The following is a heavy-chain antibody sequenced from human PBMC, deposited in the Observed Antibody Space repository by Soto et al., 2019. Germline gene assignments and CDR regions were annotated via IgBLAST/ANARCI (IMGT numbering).Heavy chain of an antibody. CDR2: IYSGGST. J-gene: IGHJ6*02. CDR1: GFTASSNY. V-gene: IGHV3-53*01. CDR3: ARAPPGEWELPSGYYYGMDV. Sequence: PWGSLRLSCAASGFTASSNYMSWVRQAPGKGLEWVSVIYSGGSTYYADSVKGRFTISRDNSKNTLYLQMNSLRAEDTAVYYCARAPPGEWELPSGYYYGMDVWGQGTTVTVSS. D-gene: IGHD1-26*01.